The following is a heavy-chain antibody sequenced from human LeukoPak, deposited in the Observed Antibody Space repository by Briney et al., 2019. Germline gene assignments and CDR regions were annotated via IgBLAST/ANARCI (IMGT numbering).Heavy chain of an antibody. Sequence: SETLSLTCTVSTFSISSYYWIRLRHPPGKGREGFRYIYYSKSTNYNHFLKRLVTISVTSSKKPFSLKLSSVTAADKAVYYCARESHDYVWGSYPYNDYWGQGTLVTVSS. V-gene: IGHV4-59*12. J-gene: IGHJ4*02. D-gene: IGHD3-16*01. CDR2: IYYSKST. CDR1: TFSISSYY. CDR3: ARESHDYVWGSYPYNDY.